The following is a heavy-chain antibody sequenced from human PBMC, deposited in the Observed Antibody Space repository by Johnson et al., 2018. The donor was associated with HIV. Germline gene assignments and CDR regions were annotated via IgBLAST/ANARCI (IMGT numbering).Heavy chain of an antibody. CDR1: GFTVSSNH. Sequence: EVQLVESGGGLIQPGGSLRLSCAASGFTVSSNHMRWVRQAPGKGLEWVSVIYSGGSTYYADSVKGRFTISRDNAKNSLSLQMNSLRAEDTALYYCARVGEYCSSTSCSGAFDIWGQGTMVTVSS. CDR3: ARVGEYCSSTSCSGAFDI. J-gene: IGHJ3*02. CDR2: IYSGGST. D-gene: IGHD2-2*01. V-gene: IGHV3-53*01.